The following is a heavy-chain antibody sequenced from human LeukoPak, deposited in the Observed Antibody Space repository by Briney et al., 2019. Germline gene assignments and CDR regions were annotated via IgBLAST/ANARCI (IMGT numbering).Heavy chain of an antibody. CDR1: GCTFTDHY. CDR2: IGTYKGNT. V-gene: IGHV1-18*04. Sequence: GASVKVSCKASGCTFTDHYMHWMRQAPGQGLEWMGWIGTYKGNTNYAQMFQGRVTMTTDTSTSTAYMELKNLSSDDTAVYYCARTPGMVVVKTFYCMDVWGQGTTVTVSS. J-gene: IGHJ6*02. D-gene: IGHD3-22*01. CDR3: ARTPGMVVVKTFYCMDV.